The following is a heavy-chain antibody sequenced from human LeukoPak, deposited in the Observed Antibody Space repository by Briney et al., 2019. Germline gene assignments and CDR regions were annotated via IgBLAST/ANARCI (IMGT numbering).Heavy chain of an antibody. J-gene: IGHJ4*02. CDR3: ASRRFLEWLLVYDY. Sequence: PSETLSLTCTVSGGSISSSSYYWGWVRQPPGRGLEWIGSMYYSGSTYYNSSLKSRVTISVDTSKNQFSLKLSSVTAADTAVYYCASRRFLEWLLVYDYWGQGTLVTVSS. D-gene: IGHD3-3*01. CDR2: MYYSGST. V-gene: IGHV4-39*01. CDR1: GGSISSSSYY.